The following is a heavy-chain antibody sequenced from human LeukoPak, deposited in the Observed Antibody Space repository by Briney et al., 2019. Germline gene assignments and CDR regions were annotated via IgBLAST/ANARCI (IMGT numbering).Heavy chain of an antibody. CDR1: GYTFTGYY. CDR3: ARDHPLNGDYVLYFDY. V-gene: IGHV1-2*02. D-gene: IGHD4-17*01. Sequence: ASVKVSCKASGYTFTGYYMHWVRQAPGQGLEWMGWINPNSGGTNYAQKFQGRVTMTRDTSISTAYMELSRLRSDDTAVYYCARDHPLNGDYVLYFDYWGQGTLVTVSS. CDR2: INPNSGGT. J-gene: IGHJ4*02.